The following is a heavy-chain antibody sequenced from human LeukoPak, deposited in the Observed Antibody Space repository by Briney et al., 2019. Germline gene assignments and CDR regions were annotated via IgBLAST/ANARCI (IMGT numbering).Heavy chain of an antibody. J-gene: IGHJ6*02. CDR3: ARDILTPRYYYGMDV. CDR2: IKQDGSEK. D-gene: IGHD3-9*01. Sequence: GGSLRLSCAASGFTFSSYWMSWVRQAPGKGLEWVANIKQDGSEKYYVDSVKGRFTISRDNAKNSLYLQMNSLRAEDTAVYYCARDILTPRYYYGMDVWGQGTTVTVSS. CDR1: GFTFSSYW. V-gene: IGHV3-7*01.